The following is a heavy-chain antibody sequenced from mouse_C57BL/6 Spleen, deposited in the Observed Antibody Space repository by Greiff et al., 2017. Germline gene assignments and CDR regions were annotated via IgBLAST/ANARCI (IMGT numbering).Heavy chain of an antibody. J-gene: IGHJ3*01. CDR3: ARSSPSYYYGSFAY. Sequence: VQLQQSGPELVKPGASVKIPCKASGYTFTDYNMDWVKQSHGKSLEWIGDINPNNGGTIYNQKFKGKATLTVDKSSSTAYMELRSLTSEDSAVYYCARSSPSYYYGSFAYWGQGTLVTVSA. CDR2: INPNNGGT. CDR1: GYTFTDYN. V-gene: IGHV1-18*01. D-gene: IGHD1-1*01.